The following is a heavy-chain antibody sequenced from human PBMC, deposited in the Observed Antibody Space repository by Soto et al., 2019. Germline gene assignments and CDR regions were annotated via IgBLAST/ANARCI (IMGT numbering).Heavy chain of an antibody. CDR1: GYAFTSYG. CDR3: ARDLHYDFSSGYSLYYYYGMDV. V-gene: IGHV1-18*01. Sequence: GASVKVSCKASGYAFTSYGIRWVRQAPGQGLEWMGWISAYNGNTNYAQKLQGRVTMTTDTSTSTAYMELRSLRSDDTAVYYCARDLHYDFSSGYSLYYYYGMDVWGQGTTVTVSS. J-gene: IGHJ6*02. CDR2: ISAYNGNT. D-gene: IGHD3-3*01.